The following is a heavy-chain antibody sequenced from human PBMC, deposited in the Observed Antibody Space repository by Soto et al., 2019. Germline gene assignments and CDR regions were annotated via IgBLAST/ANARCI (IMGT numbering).Heavy chain of an antibody. CDR2: ITPNNGYT. Sequence: QLQLMQSGGEAKNPGASVKVSCEASGYSFSTYAISWLRQAPGQGLEWMGLITPNNGYTNYAQKFQGRLILTTDMPSSTAYMELTSLGYDDTAMYYCATSYDSGFDPWGQGTLVSVS. D-gene: IGHD3-3*01. CDR1: GYSFSTYA. J-gene: IGHJ5*02. CDR3: ATSYDSGFDP. V-gene: IGHV1-18*01.